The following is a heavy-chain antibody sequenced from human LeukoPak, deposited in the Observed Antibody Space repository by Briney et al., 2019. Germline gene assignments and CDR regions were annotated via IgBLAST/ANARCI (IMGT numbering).Heavy chain of an antibody. V-gene: IGHV1-18*01. CDR1: GYTFTSYG. CDR3: ATISYGGNSFSDAFDI. CDR2: ISAYNGNT. J-gene: IGHJ3*02. D-gene: IGHD4-23*01. Sequence: ASVKVSCKASGYTFTSYGISWVRQAPGQGLEWMGWISAYNGNTNYAQKLQGRVTMTTDTSTSTAYMELRSLRSDDTAVYYCATISYGGNSFSDAFDIWGQGTMVTVSS.